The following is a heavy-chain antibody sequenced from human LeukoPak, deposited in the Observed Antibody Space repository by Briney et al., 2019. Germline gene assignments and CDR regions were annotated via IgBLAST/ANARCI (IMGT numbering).Heavy chain of an antibody. CDR1: GFTFSNYW. V-gene: IGHV3-7*01. CDR3: ATNSGKRFDY. J-gene: IGHJ4*02. Sequence: PGGSLRLSCAASGFTFSNYWMSWVRQTPGEGLEYLANINQVGSQTYYMDSVKGRFTISRDNAKNSLYLKMDSLRAEDTAVYYCATNSGKRFDYWGQGTLVTVSS. CDR2: INQVGSQT. D-gene: IGHD1-1*01.